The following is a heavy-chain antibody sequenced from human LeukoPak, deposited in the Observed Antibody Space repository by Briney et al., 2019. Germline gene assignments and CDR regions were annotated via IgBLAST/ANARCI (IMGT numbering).Heavy chain of an antibody. CDR3: ARQVARTAPVGY. CDR1: GGSFSGYY. J-gene: IGHJ4*02. CDR2: IFYSGTT. Sequence: SETLSLTCAVYGGSFSGYYWTWIRQAPGKGLEWIGDIFYSGTTNYNPSLKSRLTISVDTSKNQFSLKLTSVTAADTAVYFCARQVARTAPVGYWGQGTLVTVSS. V-gene: IGHV4-59*08. D-gene: IGHD1-1*01.